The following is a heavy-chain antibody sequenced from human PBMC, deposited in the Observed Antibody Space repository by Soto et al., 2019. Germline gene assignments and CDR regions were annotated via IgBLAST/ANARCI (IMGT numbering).Heavy chain of an antibody. J-gene: IGHJ5*02. CDR1: GYTFTSYD. CDR3: AKDYVPNRWCNWFDP. CDR2: MNPNSGNT. Sequence: GASVKVSCKASGYTFTSYDINWVRQATGQGLEWMGWMNPNSGNTGYAQKFQGRVTMTRNTSISTAYMELSSLRSEDTALYYCAKDYVPNRWCNWFDPWGQGTLVTVSS. V-gene: IGHV1-8*01. D-gene: IGHD3-16*01.